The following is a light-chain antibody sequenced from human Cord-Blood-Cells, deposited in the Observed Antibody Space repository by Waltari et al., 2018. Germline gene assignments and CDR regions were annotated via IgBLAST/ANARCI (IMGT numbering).Light chain of an antibody. J-gene: IGLJ3*02. CDR1: ALPKPY. CDR2: KDS. Sequence: SYELTQPPSVSVSPGQTARITCSGDALPKPYAYWYQQKPGQAPGLVIYKDSERPPWIPERFSGSSSGTTVTLTISGVQAEDEADYYCQSADSSGTWVFGGGTKLTVL. CDR3: QSADSSGTWV. V-gene: IGLV3-25*02.